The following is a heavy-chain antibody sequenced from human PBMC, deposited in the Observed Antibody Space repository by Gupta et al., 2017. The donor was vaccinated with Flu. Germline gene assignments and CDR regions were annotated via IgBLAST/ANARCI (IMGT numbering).Heavy chain of an antibody. CDR1: TFSSSG. CDR2: IWYDGSNQ. D-gene: IGHD3-22*01. V-gene: IGHV3-33*01. Sequence: TFSSSGMNWVRQAPGKGLEWVAVIWYDGSNQFYADSVKGRFTISRDNSKNTLYLQMSSLRAEDTAVYYCARAVDYDSSGYYYSGDAFEIWGQGTMGTVSS. J-gene: IGHJ3*02. CDR3: ARAVDYDSSGYYYSGDAFEI.